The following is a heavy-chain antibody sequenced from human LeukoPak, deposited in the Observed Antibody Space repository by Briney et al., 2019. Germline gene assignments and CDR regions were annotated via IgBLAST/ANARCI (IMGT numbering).Heavy chain of an antibody. V-gene: IGHV3-21*01. Sequence: GGSLRLSCAASGFTFRSYSMIWVRQSPGKGLEWLSSISSSSSYIYYADSVKGRFTISRDNAKNSLYLQMNSLRAEDTAVYYCARGSIAVAGKGGLRYYYYGMDVWGQGTTVTVSS. J-gene: IGHJ6*02. CDR1: GFTFRSYS. CDR2: ISSSSSYI. D-gene: IGHD6-19*01. CDR3: ARGSIAVAGKGGLRYYYYGMDV.